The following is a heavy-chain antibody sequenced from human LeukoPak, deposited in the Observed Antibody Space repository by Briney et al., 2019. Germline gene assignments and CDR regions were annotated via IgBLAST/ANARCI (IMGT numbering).Heavy chain of an antibody. Sequence: SETLSLTCTVSGGSISSGSYYWSWIRQPAGKGLEWIGRIYTSGSTNYNPSPKSRVTISVDTSKNQFSLKLSSVTAADTAVYYCARAYPIVYWGQGTLVTVSS. D-gene: IGHD1-26*01. V-gene: IGHV4-61*02. J-gene: IGHJ4*02. CDR3: ARAYPIVY. CDR1: GGSISSGSYY. CDR2: IYTSGST.